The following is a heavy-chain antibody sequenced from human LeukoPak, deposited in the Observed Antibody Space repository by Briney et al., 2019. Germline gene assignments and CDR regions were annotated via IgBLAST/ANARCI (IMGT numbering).Heavy chain of an antibody. CDR3: ARDLVLGGPPLYYYYYYMDV. Sequence: SETLSLTCTVSGGSISSYYWSWIRQPAGKGLEWIGRIYTSGSTNYNPFLKSRVTMSVDTSKNQFSLKLSSVTAADTAVYYCARDLVLGGPPLYYYYYYMDVWGKGTTVTVSS. V-gene: IGHV4-4*07. D-gene: IGHD3-16*01. CDR2: IYTSGST. J-gene: IGHJ6*03. CDR1: GGSISSYY.